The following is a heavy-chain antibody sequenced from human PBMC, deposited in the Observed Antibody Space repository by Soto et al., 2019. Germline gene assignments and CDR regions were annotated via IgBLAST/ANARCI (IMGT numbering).Heavy chain of an antibody. V-gene: IGHV3-48*03. CDR1: GFTFSSYE. CDR3: ARDHKGGYYYYGMDV. Sequence: PGGSLRLSCAASGFTFSSYEMNWVRQAPGKGLEWVSYISSSGSTIYYADSVKGRFTISRDNAKNSLYLQTNSLRAEDTAVYSCARDHKGGYYYYGMDVWGQGTTVTVSS. J-gene: IGHJ6*02. CDR2: ISSSGSTI.